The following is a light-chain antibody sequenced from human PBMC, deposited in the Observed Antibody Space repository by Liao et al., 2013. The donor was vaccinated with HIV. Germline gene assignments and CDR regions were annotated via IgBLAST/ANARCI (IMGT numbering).Light chain of an antibody. Sequence: SYELTQPPSVSVSPGRTASITCSADQLGKKYVSWYQQKPGQSPVAVIYQDYKRPSGIPERFSGSNSGDTATLIISGTQTLDEADYYCQAWDSSTSVVFGGGTKLTVL. CDR2: QDY. CDR1: QLGKKY. CDR3: QAWDSSTSVV. V-gene: IGLV3-1*01. J-gene: IGLJ2*01.